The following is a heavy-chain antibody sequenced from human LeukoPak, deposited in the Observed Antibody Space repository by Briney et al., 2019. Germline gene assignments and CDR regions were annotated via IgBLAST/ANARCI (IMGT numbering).Heavy chain of an antibody. J-gene: IGHJ4*02. Sequence: SGTLSPTCTVSGGPISSYYWSWIRQPPGKGLVWIGDIYYSGSTNYNPSLKSRVTISVDTSKNQFSLKLSSVTAADTAVYYCERILRASYYFFYWGQERLVTVSS. CDR3: ERILRASYYFFY. D-gene: IGHD1-26*01. V-gene: IGHV4-59*01. CDR1: GGPISSYY. CDR2: IYYSGST.